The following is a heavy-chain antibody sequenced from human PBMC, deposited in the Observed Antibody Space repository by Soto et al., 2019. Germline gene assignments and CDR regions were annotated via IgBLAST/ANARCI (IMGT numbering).Heavy chain of an antibody. CDR1: GGSISSYY. Sequence: PSGTLSLTCTVSGGSISSYYWSWIRQPPGKGLEWIGYIYYSGSTNYNPSLKSRVTISVDTSKNQFSLKLSSVTAADTAVYYCARDPVSLRGWFDPWGQGTLVTVSS. CDR3: ARDPVSLRGWFDP. CDR2: IYYSGST. V-gene: IGHV4-59*01. J-gene: IGHJ5*02.